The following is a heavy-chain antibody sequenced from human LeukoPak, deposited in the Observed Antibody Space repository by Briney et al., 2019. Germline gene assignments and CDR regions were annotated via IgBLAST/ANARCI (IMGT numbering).Heavy chain of an antibody. CDR1: GFIFSNYE. J-gene: IGHJ4*02. CDR2: ISTSGNDI. CDR3: ARGAQWVLDY. Sequence: PAGSLRLSCAASGFIFSNYEINWVRQAPGEGWEWVSYISTSGNDIYYADSVKGRLSTSRDNAKNSLYLEWNRLTADDTAVYYCARGAQWVLDYWGQGTLVTVSS. D-gene: IGHD1-26*01. V-gene: IGHV3-48*03.